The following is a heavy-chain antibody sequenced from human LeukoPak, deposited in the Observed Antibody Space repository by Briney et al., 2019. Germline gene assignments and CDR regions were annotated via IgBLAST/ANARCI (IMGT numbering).Heavy chain of an antibody. CDR2: IYTSGST. CDR3: ARDLGYCTNGVCYRDAFDI. CDR1: GGSISSGSYY. Sequence: PSETLSLTCTVSGGSISSGSYYWSWIRQPAGKGLEWIGRIYTSGSTNYNPSLKSRVTMSVDTSKNQFSLKLSPVTAADTAVYYCARDLGYCTNGVCYRDAFDIWGQGTMVTVSS. J-gene: IGHJ3*02. D-gene: IGHD2-8*01. V-gene: IGHV4-61*02.